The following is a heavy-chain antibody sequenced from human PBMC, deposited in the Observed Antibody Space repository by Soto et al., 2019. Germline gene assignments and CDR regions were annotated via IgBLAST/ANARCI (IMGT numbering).Heavy chain of an antibody. J-gene: IGHJ4*02. Sequence: QITLKESGPTLVKPAQTLTLTCTFSGFSLSTTGVGVGWIRQPPGKALEWLALIYWDDDKRYSPSLESRLTITKDTSKIQVVLTVTNMDTVDTATYYCAHRVIFCSDGSCYSHPFDYWGQGTLVTGSS. V-gene: IGHV2-5*02. CDR3: AHRVIFCSDGSCYSHPFDY. CDR1: GFSLSTTGVG. CDR2: IYWDDDK. D-gene: IGHD2-15*01.